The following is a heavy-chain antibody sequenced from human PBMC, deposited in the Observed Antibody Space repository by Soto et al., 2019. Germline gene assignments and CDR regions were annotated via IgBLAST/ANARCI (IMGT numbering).Heavy chain of an antibody. CDR1: GFTFSSYG. Sequence: GGSLRLSCAASGFTFSSYGMHWVRQAPGKGLEWVAVISYDGSNKYYADSVKGRFTISRDNSKNTLYLQMNSLRAEDTAVYYCAKVSIGVPADIYYYYMDVWGKGTTVTVSS. CDR3: AKVSIGVPADIYYYYMDV. CDR2: ISYDGSNK. V-gene: IGHV3-30*18. D-gene: IGHD2-2*01. J-gene: IGHJ6*03.